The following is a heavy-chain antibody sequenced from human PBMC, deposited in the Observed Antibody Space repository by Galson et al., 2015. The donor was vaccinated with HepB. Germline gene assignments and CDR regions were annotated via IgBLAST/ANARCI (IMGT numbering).Heavy chain of an antibody. Sequence: SVKVSCKASGYTFSSYYIHWVRQAPGQGLEWMGIINCSGGSTSFAQKFQGRFTMTRDTSTSTAYMELSSLGSEDTAVYYCSGSNEYSSSSDYWGQGTLVTVSS. D-gene: IGHD6-6*01. J-gene: IGHJ4*02. CDR2: INCSGGST. V-gene: IGHV1-46*01. CDR3: SGSNEYSSSSDY. CDR1: GYTFSSYY.